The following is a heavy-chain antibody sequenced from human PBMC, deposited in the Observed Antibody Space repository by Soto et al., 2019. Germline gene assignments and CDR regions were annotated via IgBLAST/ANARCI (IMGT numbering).Heavy chain of an antibody. CDR1: GYIFTTYG. V-gene: IGHV1-18*01. CDR3: ARGRYGDY. CDR2: ISAHNGNT. D-gene: IGHD1-1*01. J-gene: IGHJ4*02. Sequence: QVHLVQSGAEVKKPGASVKVSCKGSGYIFTTYGTTWVRQAPGQGLEWMGWISAHNGNTNYAQKLQGRVTVTRDTPTSTAYMELRNLRSDDTAVYYCARGRYGDYWGQGALVTVSS.